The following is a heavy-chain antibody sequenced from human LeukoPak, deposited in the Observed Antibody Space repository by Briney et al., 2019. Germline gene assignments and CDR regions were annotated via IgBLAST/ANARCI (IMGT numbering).Heavy chain of an antibody. Sequence: PSETLSLTCTVSGGSISSSSYYWGWIRQPPGKGLEWIGSIYYSGSTYYNPSLKSRVTISVDTSKNQFSLKLSSVTAADTAVYYCARGARVLRYFDWLSIPEYYYYYYMDVWGKGTTVTVSS. CDR2: IYYSGST. CDR1: GGSISSSSYY. CDR3: ARGARVLRYFDWLSIPEYYYYYYMDV. D-gene: IGHD3-9*01. J-gene: IGHJ6*03. V-gene: IGHV4-39*07.